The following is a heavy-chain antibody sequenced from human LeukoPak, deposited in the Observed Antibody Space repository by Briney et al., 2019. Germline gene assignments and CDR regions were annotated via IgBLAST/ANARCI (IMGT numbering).Heavy chain of an antibody. V-gene: IGHV3-30*04. D-gene: IGHD3-22*01. CDR3: ARARQNPSGYHPSYFDY. J-gene: IGHJ4*02. CDR1: GFTFSSYA. CDR2: ISYDGTGE. Sequence: GRSLRLSCAASGFTFSSYAIHWVRQAPGKGLEWVADISYDGTGEYYADSVKGRFTTSRDNSKNTLYLQMNSLRAEDTAVYYCARARQNPSGYHPSYFDYWGQGTLVTVSS.